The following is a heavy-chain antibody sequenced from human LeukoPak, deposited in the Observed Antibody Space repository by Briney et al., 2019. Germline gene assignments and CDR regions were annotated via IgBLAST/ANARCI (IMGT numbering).Heavy chain of an antibody. CDR1: GFTFTSYA. D-gene: IGHD6-19*01. CDR3: ARDRGSSGWYACYY. J-gene: IGHJ4*02. Sequence: PGGSLRLSCAASGFTFTSYAMSWVRQAPGKGLEWVSAIRDTGGTTYYADSVKGRFTISRDNSKNTLYLQMNSLRAEDTAVYYCARDRGSSGWYACYYWGQGTLVTVSS. V-gene: IGHV3-23*01. CDR2: IRDTGGTT.